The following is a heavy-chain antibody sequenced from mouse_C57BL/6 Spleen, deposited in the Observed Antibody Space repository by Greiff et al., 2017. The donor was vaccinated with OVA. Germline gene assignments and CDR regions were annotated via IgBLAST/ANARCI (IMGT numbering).Heavy chain of an antibody. CDR1: GFSLTSYG. D-gene: IGHD1-1*01. J-gene: IGHJ1*03. V-gene: IGHV2-5*01. CDR3: AKKGGSRDWYFDV. CDR2: IWRGGST. Sequence: VQLQQSGPGLVQPSQSLSIPCTVSGFSLTSYGVHWVRQSPGKGLEWLGVIWRGGSTDYNAAFMSRLSITKYNSKSQVFLKMNRLQADDTAIYYCAKKGGSRDWYFDVWGTGTTVTVSS.